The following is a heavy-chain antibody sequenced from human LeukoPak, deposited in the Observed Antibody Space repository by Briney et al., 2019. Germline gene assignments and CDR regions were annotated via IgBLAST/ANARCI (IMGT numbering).Heavy chain of an antibody. CDR2: IYYSGST. Sequence: SETLSLTCTVSGGSISSYYWSWIRQPPGKGLEWIGSIYYSGSTYYNPSLKSRVTISVDTSKNQFSLKLSSVTAADTAVYYCAREGYGGKLVYWGQGTLVTVSS. J-gene: IGHJ4*02. CDR3: AREGYGGKLVY. CDR1: GGSISSYY. V-gene: IGHV4-39*01. D-gene: IGHD4-23*01.